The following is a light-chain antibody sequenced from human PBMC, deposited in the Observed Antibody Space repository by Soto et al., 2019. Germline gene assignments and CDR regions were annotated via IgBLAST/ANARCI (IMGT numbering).Light chain of an antibody. CDR3: QQYDNSPYS. CDR1: QSGSFSY. V-gene: IGKV3-20*01. Sequence: EIVLTQSPGTRSLSPGERATLSCRASQSGSFSYVAWYQQKPGQAPRLLIYGASSRATGIPDRFSGSGSGTDFTLTINRLEPEDFAVYYCQQYDNSPYSFGQGTKVETK. J-gene: IGKJ2*03. CDR2: GAS.